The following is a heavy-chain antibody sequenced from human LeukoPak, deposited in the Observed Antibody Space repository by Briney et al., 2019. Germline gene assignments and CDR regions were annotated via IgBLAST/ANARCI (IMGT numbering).Heavy chain of an antibody. CDR1: GYTFTTYD. CDR2: MDPNSGNT. CDR3: ARTYYYDSADFRILYGMDV. D-gene: IGHD3-22*01. V-gene: IGHV1-8*01. Sequence: ASVKVSCKASGYTFTTYDINWVRQATGQGLEWMGWMDPNSGNTGYAEKFQGRVTMTRNTSIRTAYMELSSLRSEDTAVYYCARTYYYDSADFRILYGMDVWGQGTTVTVSS. J-gene: IGHJ6*02.